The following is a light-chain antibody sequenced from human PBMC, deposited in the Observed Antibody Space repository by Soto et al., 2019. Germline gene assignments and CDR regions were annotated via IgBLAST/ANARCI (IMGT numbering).Light chain of an antibody. CDR3: CSYTDIALDVV. Sequence: QYALTQPASVSGSPGQSITISCTGTSRDIGDYDYVSWYQHLPGKAPKLLIFDVTHRPSGVSDRFYGSKSGNTASLTISGVRPEDEADYYCCSYTDIALDVVFGGGTKLTVL. CDR1: SRDIGDYDY. J-gene: IGLJ2*01. CDR2: DVT. V-gene: IGLV2-14*01.